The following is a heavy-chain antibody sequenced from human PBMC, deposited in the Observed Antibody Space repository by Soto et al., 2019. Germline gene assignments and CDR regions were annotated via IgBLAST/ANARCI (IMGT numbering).Heavy chain of an antibody. D-gene: IGHD2-15*01. CDR2: IIPILGIA. CDR1: GGTFSSYT. V-gene: IGHV1-69*08. Sequence: QVQLVQSGAEVKKPGSSVKVSCKASGGTFSSYTISWVRQAPGQGLEWMGRIIPILGIANYAQKFQGRVTSTADKSTSTAYMELSSLRSEDTAVYYCARENEGWYCDYWGQGTLVTVSS. CDR3: ARENEGWYCDY. J-gene: IGHJ4*02.